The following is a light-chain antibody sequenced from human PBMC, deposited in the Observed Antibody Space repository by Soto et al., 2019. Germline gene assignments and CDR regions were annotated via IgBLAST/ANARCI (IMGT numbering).Light chain of an antibody. CDR3: QQYGSSPPRWT. CDR1: QSVTSSY. Sequence: EIVLTQSPGTLSLSPGERATLSCRASQSVTSSYLAWYQQKPGQAPRLLIYGASSRATGVPDRFSGSGSGTDFTLTISRLEHDDCAVYYCQQYGSSPPRWTVGQGTKVDIK. J-gene: IGKJ1*01. V-gene: IGKV3-20*01. CDR2: GAS.